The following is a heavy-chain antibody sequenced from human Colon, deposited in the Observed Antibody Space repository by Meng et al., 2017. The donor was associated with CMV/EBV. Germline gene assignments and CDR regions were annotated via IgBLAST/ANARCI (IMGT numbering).Heavy chain of an antibody. D-gene: IGHD1-26*01. J-gene: IGHJ6*02. V-gene: IGHV3-9*01. CDR2: IAWNSETI. CDR3: AKDVGANFFYGLDV. CDR1: GFTFDDHA. Sequence: GGSLRLSCAASGFTFDDHAMHWVRQVPGKGPGWVAGIAWNSETIAYGDSVKGRFTVSRDNAKTALYLQMNSLRSEDTALYYCAKDVGANFFYGLDVWGQGTTVTVSS.